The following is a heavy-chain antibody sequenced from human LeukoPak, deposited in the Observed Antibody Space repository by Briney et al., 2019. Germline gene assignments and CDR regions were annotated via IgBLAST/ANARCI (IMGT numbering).Heavy chain of an antibody. J-gene: IGHJ4*02. Sequence: GGSLRLSCAASGFTFSSNVMHWVRQAPGKGLEWVAVISYDGSDKHYADSVKGRFTISRDNSENTLYLQMNSLRPEDTAVYYCARVTAVAGHYWGQGTLVTVSS. CDR3: ARVTAVAGHY. CDR2: ISYDGSDK. D-gene: IGHD6-19*01. CDR1: GFTFSSNV. V-gene: IGHV3-30-3*01.